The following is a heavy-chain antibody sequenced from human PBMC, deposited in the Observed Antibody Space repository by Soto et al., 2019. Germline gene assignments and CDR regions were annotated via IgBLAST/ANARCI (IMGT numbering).Heavy chain of an antibody. J-gene: IGHJ5*02. Sequence: SETLSLTCPVSGGSISSSSYYWGWIRQPPGKGLEWIGSIYYSGSTYYNPSLKSRVTISVDTSKNQFSLKLTSVTAADTAVYYCARDPAPWGQGTLVTVSS. CDR3: ARDPAP. V-gene: IGHV4-39*07. CDR1: GGSISSSSYY. CDR2: IYYSGST.